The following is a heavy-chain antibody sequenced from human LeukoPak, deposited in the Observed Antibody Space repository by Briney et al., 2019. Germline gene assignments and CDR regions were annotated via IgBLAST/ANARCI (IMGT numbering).Heavy chain of an antibody. D-gene: IGHD6-19*01. V-gene: IGHV4-38-2*02. CDR2: IYHSGST. Sequence: SETLSLTCTVSGYSISSTYYWGWIRQPPGKGLEWIGSIYHSGSTYYNPSLKSRVTISVDTSKNQFSLKLSSVTAADTAVYYCARAGAVAGTMAFDIWGQGTMVTVSS. CDR1: GYSISSTYY. J-gene: IGHJ3*02. CDR3: ARAGAVAGTMAFDI.